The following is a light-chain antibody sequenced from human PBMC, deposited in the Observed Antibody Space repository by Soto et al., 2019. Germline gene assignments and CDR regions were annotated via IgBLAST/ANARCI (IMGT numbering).Light chain of an antibody. V-gene: IGKV3-20*01. Sequence: EIVLTQSPGTLSLSPGERATLSCRASQSVRDRYLAWYQPKPGQAPSLLIYDTSTRATGVPDRFSGSGSGTDFALTISRVEPEDFAIYFCQQYGSSPGTFGQGTKVEI. J-gene: IGKJ1*01. CDR3: QQYGSSPGT. CDR2: DTS. CDR1: QSVRDRY.